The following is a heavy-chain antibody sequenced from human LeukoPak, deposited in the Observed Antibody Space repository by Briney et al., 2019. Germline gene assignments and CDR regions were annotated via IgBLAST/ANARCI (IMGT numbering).Heavy chain of an antibody. J-gene: IGHJ4*02. V-gene: IGHV3-23*01. CDR3: AKVIREVDMSHEH. CDR1: GFTLSNYA. Sequence: PGGSLRLSCAASGFTLSNYARSWVRQAPGKGLEWVSSIHYNGGNTYYADSVKGRFTISRDNSKNTLYLQMNTLRVEDTAVYYCAKVIREVDMSHEHWGQGALVTVSS. D-gene: IGHD5-12*01. CDR2: IHYNGGNT.